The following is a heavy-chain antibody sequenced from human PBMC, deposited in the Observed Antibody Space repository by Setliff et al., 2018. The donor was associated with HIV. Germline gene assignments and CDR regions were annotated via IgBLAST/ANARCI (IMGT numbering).Heavy chain of an antibody. J-gene: IGHJ3*02. CDR2: ITNTGAT. V-gene: IGHV4-61*02. D-gene: IGHD5-18*01. Sequence: PSETLSLTCTVSGDSISSGNYYWTWIRQPAGKALEWIGRITNTGATEYNPSLKSRVPVSVDTSQNQFSLKLTSVTAADTAVYYCAKRPGYGYPFHIWGQGTMVTVSS. CDR3: AKRPGYGYPFHI. CDR1: GDSISSGNYY.